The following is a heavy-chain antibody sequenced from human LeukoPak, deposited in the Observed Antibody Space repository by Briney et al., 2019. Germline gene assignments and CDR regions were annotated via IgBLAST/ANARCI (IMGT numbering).Heavy chain of an antibody. CDR2: ISAYNGNT. CDR1: GYTFTSYG. D-gene: IGHD2-15*01. V-gene: IGHV1-18*01. J-gene: IGHJ6*02. CDR3: ARDGYCSGGSCYSEYYYYGMDV. Sequence: GASVKVSCKASGYTFTSYGISWVRQAPGQGLEWMGWISAYNGNTNYAQKLQGRVTMTTDTSTSTAYMELRSLRSDDTAVYYCARDGYCSGGSCYSEYYYYGMDVWGQGTTVTVSS.